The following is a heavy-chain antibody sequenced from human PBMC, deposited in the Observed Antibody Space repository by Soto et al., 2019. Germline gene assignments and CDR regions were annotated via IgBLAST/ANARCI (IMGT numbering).Heavy chain of an antibody. V-gene: IGHV3-64*01. Sequence: PGGSLRLSCAASGFTFSSYAMHWVRQAPGKGLEYVSAISSNGGSTYYANSVKGRFTISRDNSKNTLYLQMGSLRAEDMAVYYCAGGGDYYYGTGSYACDAFDIWGKGTIVTVS. CDR1: GFTFSSYA. CDR3: AGGGDYYYGTGSYACDAFDI. D-gene: IGHD3-10*01. CDR2: ISSNGGST. J-gene: IGHJ3*02.